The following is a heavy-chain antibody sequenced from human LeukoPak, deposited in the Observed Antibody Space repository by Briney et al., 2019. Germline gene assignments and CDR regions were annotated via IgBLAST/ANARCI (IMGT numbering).Heavy chain of an antibody. D-gene: IGHD3-10*01. CDR1: GFTFSDYY. Sequence: GGSLRLSCAASGFTFSDYYMSWIRQAPGKGLEWVSYISSSGSTIYYADSVRGRFTISRDISNNTLYLRMNSLRVDDTAVYYCAKGGGWGSYYNFDSWGQGILVTVSS. V-gene: IGHV3-11*01. J-gene: IGHJ4*02. CDR3: AKGGGWGSYYNFDS. CDR2: ISSSGSTI.